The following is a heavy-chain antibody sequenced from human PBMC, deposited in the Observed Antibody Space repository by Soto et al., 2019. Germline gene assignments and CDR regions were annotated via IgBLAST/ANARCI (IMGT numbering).Heavy chain of an antibody. V-gene: IGHV3-11*01. CDR2: ISSSGSTI. D-gene: IGHD2-8*01. J-gene: IGHJ4*02. CDR3: ARDQRDGVWGVFDY. Sequence: GESLKISCAASGFTFSDYYMSWIRQAPGKGLEWVSYISSSGSTIYYADSVKGRFTISRDNAKNSLYLQMNSLRAEDTAVYYCARDQRDGVWGVFDYWGQGTLVTVSS. CDR1: GFTFSDYY.